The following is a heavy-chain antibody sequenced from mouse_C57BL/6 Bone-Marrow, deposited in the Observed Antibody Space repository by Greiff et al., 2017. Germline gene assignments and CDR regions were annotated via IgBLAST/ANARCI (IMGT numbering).Heavy chain of an antibody. Sequence: VQLKQSGAELVRPGASVKLSCTASGFNIKDDYMHWVKQRPEQGLEWIGWIDPENGDTEYASKFQGKATITADTSSNTAYLQLSSLTSEDTAVYYCTTWGYDGGYFDVWGTGTTVTVSS. CDR1: GFNIKDDY. CDR3: TTWGYDGGYFDV. D-gene: IGHD2-2*01. CDR2: IDPENGDT. V-gene: IGHV14-4*01. J-gene: IGHJ1*03.